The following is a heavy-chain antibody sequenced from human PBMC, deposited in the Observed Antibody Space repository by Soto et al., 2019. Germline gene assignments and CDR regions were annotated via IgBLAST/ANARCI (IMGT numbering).Heavy chain of an antibody. CDR3: ARDRLMTTAGTARHYFGLDV. V-gene: IGHV4-31*03. D-gene: IGHD4-4*01. CDR1: GGSIRSGGYY. Sequence: SETLSLTCTVSGGSIRSGGYYWSWVRQNPRRGLEWIGNIYYSGNTYYNPSLKSRLTISVDTSKNQFSLNLSSVTAADTAVYYCARDRLMTTAGTARHYFGLDVWGQGTTVTVSS. CDR2: IYYSGNT. J-gene: IGHJ6*02.